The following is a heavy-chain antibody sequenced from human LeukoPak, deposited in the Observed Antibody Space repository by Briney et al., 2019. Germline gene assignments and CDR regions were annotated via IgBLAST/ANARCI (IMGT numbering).Heavy chain of an antibody. D-gene: IGHD2-2*01. Sequence: SVKGRFTISRDNAKNSLYLQMNSLRAEDTAVYYCAREGALDIVVVPDYDYWGQGTLVTVSS. V-gene: IGHV3-11*06. J-gene: IGHJ4*02. CDR3: AREGALDIVVVPDYDY.